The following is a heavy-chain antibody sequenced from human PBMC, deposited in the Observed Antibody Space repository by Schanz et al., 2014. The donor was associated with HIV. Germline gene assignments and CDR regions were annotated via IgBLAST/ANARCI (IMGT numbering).Heavy chain of an antibody. Sequence: QVQLQESGPGLVKPSQTLSLTCTVSGGAITNGTYYWSWIRQHPGNGLEWIGYTYYRGSTYYNPSLKSRLTISLDTSKNQFSLNLSSVTAADTAVYYCAANYYDTSGCDYWGQGTLVTVSS. D-gene: IGHD3-22*01. CDR2: TYYRGST. CDR3: AANYYDTSGCDY. V-gene: IGHV4-31*03. J-gene: IGHJ4*02. CDR1: GGAITNGTYY.